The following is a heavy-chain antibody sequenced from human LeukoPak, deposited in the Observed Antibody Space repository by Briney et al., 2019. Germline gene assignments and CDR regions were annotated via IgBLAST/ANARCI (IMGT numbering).Heavy chain of an antibody. J-gene: IGHJ4*02. V-gene: IGHV3-30*04. CDR2: ISYDGSNK. CDR1: GFTFNTYA. CDR3: ARDQPQTPSAVAGTGDYYFDY. D-gene: IGHD6-19*01. Sequence: GGSLRLSCAASGFTFNTYAMHWVRQAPGKGLEWVAVISYDGSNKFYADSVKGRFTISRDNSKNTLYLQMDSLRAEDTAVYYCARDQPQTPSAVAGTGDYYFDYWGQGTLVTVSS.